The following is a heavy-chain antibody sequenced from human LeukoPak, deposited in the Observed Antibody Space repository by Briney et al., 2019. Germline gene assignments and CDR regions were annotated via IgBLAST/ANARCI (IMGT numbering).Heavy chain of an antibody. Sequence: GGSLRLSCAASGFTFRSYSMNWSRQVQGKGLGWASSISSSSSYIYYADSVKGRFTISRDNAKNSLYLQMNSLRAEDTAVYYCASHVSVVTAPVPYWGQGTLVTVSS. J-gene: IGHJ4*02. D-gene: IGHD2-21*02. CDR1: GFTFRSYS. CDR3: ASHVSVVTAPVPY. V-gene: IGHV3-21*01. CDR2: ISSSSSYI.